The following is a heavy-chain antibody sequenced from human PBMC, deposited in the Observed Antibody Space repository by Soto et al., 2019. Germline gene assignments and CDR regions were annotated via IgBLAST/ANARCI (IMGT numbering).Heavy chain of an antibody. V-gene: IGHV3-33*01. Sequence: QVQLVESGGGVVQPGRSLRLSCAASGFTFSSYGMHWVRQAPGKGLEWVAVIWYDGSNKYYADSVKGRFTISRDNSKNTRDLQMNSLRAADTAVYYCASGLSGYDLIAYYLDYWGQGTLVTVAS. CDR2: IWYDGSNK. J-gene: IGHJ4*02. CDR3: ASGLSGYDLIAYYLDY. D-gene: IGHD5-12*01. CDR1: GFTFSSYG.